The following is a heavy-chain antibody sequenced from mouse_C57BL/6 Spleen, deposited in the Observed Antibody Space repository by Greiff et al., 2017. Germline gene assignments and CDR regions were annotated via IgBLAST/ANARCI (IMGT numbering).Heavy chain of an antibody. CDR1: GFSLTRYG. Sequence: VQLQQSGPGLVQPSQSLSITCTVSGFSLTRYGVHWVRQSPGKGLEWLGVIWSGGSTDYNAAFISRLSISKDNSKSQVFFKMTSLQADDTAIYYCASHLAYWGQGTLVTVSA. J-gene: IGHJ3*01. V-gene: IGHV2-2*01. CDR2: IWSGGST. CDR3: ASHLAY.